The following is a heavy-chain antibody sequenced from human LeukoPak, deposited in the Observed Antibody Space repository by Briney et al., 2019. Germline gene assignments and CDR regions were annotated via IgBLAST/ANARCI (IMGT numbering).Heavy chain of an antibody. J-gene: IGHJ4*02. CDR2: IYPGGSDT. V-gene: IGHV5-51*01. D-gene: IGHD6-13*01. CDR3: ARPIGNSWSFDY. Sequence: GASLQISCKGSGYSFTTYWIGWVRQLPGKGLEWMGVIYPGGSDTRYSPSFQGQVTISADRSISTAYLQWSSLKASDTAMYYCARPIGNSWSFDYWGQGTLVTVSS. CDR1: GYSFTTYW.